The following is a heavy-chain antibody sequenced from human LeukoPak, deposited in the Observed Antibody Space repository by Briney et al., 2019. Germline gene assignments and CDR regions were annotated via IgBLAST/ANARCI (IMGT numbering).Heavy chain of an antibody. V-gene: IGHV1-46*01. CDR3: ARAVTIYPPRYYFDY. CDR1: GYTFTSYY. J-gene: IGHJ4*02. D-gene: IGHD3-3*01. Sequence: ASVKVSCKASGYTFTSYYMHWVRQAPGQGLEWMGIINPSGGSTSYAQKFQGRVTMTRDTSTSTVYVELSSLRSEDTAVYYCARAVTIYPPRYYFDYWGQGTLVTVSS. CDR2: INPSGGST.